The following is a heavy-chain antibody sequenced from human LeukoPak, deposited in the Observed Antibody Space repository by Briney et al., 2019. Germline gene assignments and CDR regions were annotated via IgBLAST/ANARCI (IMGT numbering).Heavy chain of an antibody. V-gene: IGHV3-48*03. Sequence: GGSLRLSRAASGFTFSSYEMNWVRQAPGKGLEWVSYISSSGSTIYYADSVKGRFTISRDNAKNSLYLQMNSLRAEDTAVYYCASGDYGGRAYWGQGTLVTVSS. CDR1: GFTFSSYE. CDR3: ASGDYGGRAY. CDR2: ISSSGSTI. J-gene: IGHJ4*02. D-gene: IGHD4-23*01.